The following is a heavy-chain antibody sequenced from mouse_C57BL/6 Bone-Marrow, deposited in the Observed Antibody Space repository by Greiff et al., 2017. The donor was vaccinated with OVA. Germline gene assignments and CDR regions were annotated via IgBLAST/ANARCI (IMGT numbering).Heavy chain of an antibody. CDR2: IWRGGST. D-gene: IGHD4-1*01. V-gene: IGHV2-5*01. CDR1: GFSLTSYG. Sequence: VKVVESGPGLVQPSQSLSITCTVSGFSLTSYGVHWVRQSPGKGLEWLGVIWRGGSTDYNAAFMSRLSITKDNSKSQVFFKMNSLQADDTAIYYCANNWDSYAMDYWGQGTSVTVSS. CDR3: ANNWDSYAMDY. J-gene: IGHJ4*01.